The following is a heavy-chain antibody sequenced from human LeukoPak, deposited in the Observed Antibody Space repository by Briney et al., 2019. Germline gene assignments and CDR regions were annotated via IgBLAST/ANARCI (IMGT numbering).Heavy chain of an antibody. D-gene: IGHD3-22*01. J-gene: IGHJ6*03. V-gene: IGHV3-73*01. Sequence: GGSLRLSCAASGFSFSSYWMSWVRRPSGKGLEWVGHIRSEGNTYATAYGASVKGRFTMSRDDSKNTAYLHMSSLKTEDTAVYYCTRQLYGSGSDGYYYLDVWGKGTTVTISS. CDR1: GFSFSSYW. CDR3: TRQLYGSGSDGYYYLDV. CDR2: IRSEGNTYAT.